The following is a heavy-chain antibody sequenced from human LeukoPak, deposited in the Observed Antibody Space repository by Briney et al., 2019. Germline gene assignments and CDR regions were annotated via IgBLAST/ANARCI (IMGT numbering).Heavy chain of an antibody. J-gene: IGHJ3*02. CDR1: GGSISSYY. D-gene: IGHD1-26*01. CDR3: AGVNTVGTTSFDI. CDR2: IYTTGST. Sequence: PSETLSLTCTVSGGSISSYYWSWIRQPAGKGLEWIGRIYTTGSTKYNPSLMSRLTMSLDTSKNQFSLKLSSVTAADTAVYYCAGVNTVGTTSFDIWGQGIMVTVSS. V-gene: IGHV4-4*07.